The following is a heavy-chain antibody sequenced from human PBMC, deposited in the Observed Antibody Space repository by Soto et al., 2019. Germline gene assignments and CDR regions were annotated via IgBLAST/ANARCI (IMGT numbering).Heavy chain of an antibody. D-gene: IGHD3-10*01. CDR2: ITDSSDTV. CDR3: ARDFAYGYYLDY. CDR1: GFSFSDYN. V-gene: IGHV3-48*02. J-gene: IGHJ4*02. Sequence: PGGSLRLSCVASGFSFSDYNMNWVRQAPGKGLEWVSYITDSSDTVHYADSVRGRFTISRDNAESSLYLQMNSLRDEDTAVYFCARDFAYGYYLDYGGRGTLVTSPQ.